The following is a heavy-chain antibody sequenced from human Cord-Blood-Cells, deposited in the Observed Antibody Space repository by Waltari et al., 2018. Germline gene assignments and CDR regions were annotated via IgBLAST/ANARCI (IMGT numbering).Heavy chain of an antibody. D-gene: IGHD2-2*01. V-gene: IGHV4-38-2*02. CDR2: IYHSGSN. CDR3: ASGVVVPANYWFDP. CDR1: GYSISSGYY. Sequence: QVQLQESGPGLVKPSETLSLTCTVSGYSISSGYYWGWIRQPPGKGLEWIGSIYHSGSNSYNPSLRSRVTISVDTSKNQFSLKLSSVTAADTAVYYCASGVVVPANYWFDPWGQGTLVTVSS. J-gene: IGHJ5*02.